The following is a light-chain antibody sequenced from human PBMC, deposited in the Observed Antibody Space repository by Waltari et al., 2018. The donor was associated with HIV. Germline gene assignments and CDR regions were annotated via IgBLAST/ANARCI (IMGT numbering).Light chain of an antibody. Sequence: QSALTPPASVSGSPGQSITISCTGSSSDVGSYDYVSWYQQHPGKAPKLMIYEFNNRPSGVSNRFSGSKSGNTASLTISGLQAEDEAEYYCSSYTSSTTLLFGGGTKVTVL. V-gene: IGLV2-14*01. CDR1: SSDVGSYDY. CDR2: EFN. CDR3: SSYTSSTTLL. J-gene: IGLJ2*01.